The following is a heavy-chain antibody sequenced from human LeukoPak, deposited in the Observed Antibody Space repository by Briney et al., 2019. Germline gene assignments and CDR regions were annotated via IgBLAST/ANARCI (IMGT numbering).Heavy chain of an antibody. V-gene: IGHV3-23*01. Sequence: GGSLRLSCAASGFTFSNFWMSWVRQAPGKGLEWVSSVTGSGGSTYYADSVKGRFTISRDNSKNALYLQMNSLRAEDTAVYYCAGGPLYFDYWGQGTLVTVSS. CDR2: VTGSGGST. CDR1: GFTFSNFW. J-gene: IGHJ4*02. D-gene: IGHD3-16*01. CDR3: AGGPLYFDY.